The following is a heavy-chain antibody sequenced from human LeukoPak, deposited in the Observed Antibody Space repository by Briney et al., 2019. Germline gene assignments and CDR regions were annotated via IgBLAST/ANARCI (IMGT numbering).Heavy chain of an antibody. CDR3: ARSDSSGYSLMEH. CDR2: IYYSGST. D-gene: IGHD3-22*01. CDR1: GGSISSYY. Sequence: PSETLSLTCTVSGGSISSYYWSWIRQPPGKGLEWIGYIYYSGSTSYNPSLKSRVTISVDTSKNQFSLKLSSVTAADTAVYYCARSDSSGYSLMEHWGQGTLVTVSS. J-gene: IGHJ1*01. V-gene: IGHV4-59*01.